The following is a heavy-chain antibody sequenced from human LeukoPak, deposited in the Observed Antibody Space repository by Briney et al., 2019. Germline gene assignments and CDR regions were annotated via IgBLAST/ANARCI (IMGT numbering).Heavy chain of an antibody. CDR3: ARSRFHSSGWTDFDC. CDR2: IGTAGNT. Sequence: GGSLRLSCAASGFTFSSHDMHWVRQPPGKGLEWVSVIGTAGNTYYTDSVKGRFTISRENAKNSLYLQMDNLRAGDTAVYYCARSRFHSSGWTDFDCWGQGTLVTVSS. J-gene: IGHJ4*02. CDR1: GFTFSSHD. V-gene: IGHV3-13*01. D-gene: IGHD6-19*01.